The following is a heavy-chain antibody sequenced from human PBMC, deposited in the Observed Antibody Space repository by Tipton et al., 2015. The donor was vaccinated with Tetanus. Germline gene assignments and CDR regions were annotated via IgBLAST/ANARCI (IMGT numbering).Heavy chain of an antibody. CDR2: VSYDGGNK. Sequence: SLRLSCVVSGFTFSSFSLHWVRQAPGKGLEWVALVSYDGGNKYYADSVKGRFTISRDNSMRTLSLQMDSLRSDDTAVYYCAKDPASRGWFDPWGQGTLVSVSS. CDR1: GFTFSSFS. CDR3: AKDPASRGWFDP. J-gene: IGHJ5*02. V-gene: IGHV3-30-3*01.